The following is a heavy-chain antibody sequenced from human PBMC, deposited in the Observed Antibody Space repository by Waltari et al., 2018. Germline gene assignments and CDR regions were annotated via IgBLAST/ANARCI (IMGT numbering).Heavy chain of an antibody. J-gene: IGHJ4*02. D-gene: IGHD6-25*01. V-gene: IGHV3-30*03. CDR1: GFTFISYG. CDR2: ISYDGSNK. Sequence: QVQLVESGGGVVQPGRSLRLSCSASGFTFISYGMHWVRQAPGKGLGWVAVISYDGSNKYYADSVKGRFTISRDNSKNTLYLQMNSLRAEDTAVYYCASKLSIAATDYWGQGTLVTVSS. CDR3: ASKLSIAATDY.